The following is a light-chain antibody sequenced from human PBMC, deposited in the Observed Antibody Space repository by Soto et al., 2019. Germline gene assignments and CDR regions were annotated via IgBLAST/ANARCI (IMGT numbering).Light chain of an antibody. Sequence: DIQMTQSPSAMSASVGDIVSISCRASQDISDYLAWFQQKPGKVPKRLIYAASNLQSGVPSRFSGSGSGTEFTLTISRLQPEDFATYYCLQHNAYPWTFGQGTKVDIK. CDR3: LQHNAYPWT. CDR1: QDISDY. V-gene: IGKV1-17*03. CDR2: AAS. J-gene: IGKJ1*01.